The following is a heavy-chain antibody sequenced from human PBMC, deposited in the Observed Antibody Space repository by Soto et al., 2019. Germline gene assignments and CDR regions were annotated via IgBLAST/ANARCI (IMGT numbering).Heavy chain of an antibody. J-gene: IGHJ5*02. Sequence: GGSLRLSCAASGFTFSTYAMIWVGQAPGKGLEWVSVITGSGGSTYYADSVKGRFTISRDNSKNTLHLQMNSLRAEDTAVYYCASETYYYDSSGYYVHWFDPWGQGTLVTVSS. CDR1: GFTFSTYA. D-gene: IGHD3-22*01. V-gene: IGHV3-23*01. CDR2: ITGSGGST. CDR3: ASETYYYDSSGYYVHWFDP.